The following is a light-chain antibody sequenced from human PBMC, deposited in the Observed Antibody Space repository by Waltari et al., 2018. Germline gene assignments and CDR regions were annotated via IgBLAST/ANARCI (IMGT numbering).Light chain of an antibody. CDR2: RDD. V-gene: IGLV1-40*01. CDR3: QSYDRDLNAVL. Sequence: QSVLTQPPSVSGAPGPSVTISCTGSSSNIGAGYDVHWYQQIPGSAPKVLIYRDDNRPSGVPGRFSGSKSGTSASLSVTGLHVEDEADYFCQSYDRDLNAVLFGGGTQLTVL. CDR1: SSNIGAGYD. J-gene: IGLJ2*01.